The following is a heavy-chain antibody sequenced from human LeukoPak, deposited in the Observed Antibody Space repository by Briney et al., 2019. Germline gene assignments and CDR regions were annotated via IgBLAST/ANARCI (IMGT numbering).Heavy chain of an antibody. CDR1: GFTFSTSE. CDR3: AREADYGVYLDY. Sequence: GGSLRLSCAASGFTFSTSEMTRVRQAPGKGLEWVSYIDSSVRTVYYGDSVKGRFTISRDNAKNSLYLQMHSLRVEDTAIYYCAREADYGVYLDYWGQGTLVTVSA. V-gene: IGHV3-48*03. J-gene: IGHJ4*02. D-gene: IGHD4-17*01. CDR2: IDSSVRTV.